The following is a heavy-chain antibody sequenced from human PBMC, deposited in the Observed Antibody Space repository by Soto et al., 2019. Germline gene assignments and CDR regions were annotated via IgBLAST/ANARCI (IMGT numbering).Heavy chain of an antibody. D-gene: IGHD2-8*02. V-gene: IGHV1-2*02. CDR1: GYSFTGYY. Sequence: ASVKVSCKASGYSFTGYYIHWVRQAPGQGLEWMGWINPDSGATNYAQNFQGRVALTSDTSISTASMDLTSLTSDDTAVYYCARGDYGTGGYPFPYFDYWGQGTLVTVSS. J-gene: IGHJ4*02. CDR2: INPDSGAT. CDR3: ARGDYGTGGYPFPYFDY.